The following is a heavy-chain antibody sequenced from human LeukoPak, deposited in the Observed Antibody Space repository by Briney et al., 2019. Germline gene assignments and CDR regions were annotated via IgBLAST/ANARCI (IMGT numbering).Heavy chain of an antibody. J-gene: IGHJ4*02. D-gene: IGHD6-19*01. CDR2: MDPNSGNT. Sequence: ASVKVSCKASGYTFTNYDINWVRQATGQGLEWMGWMDPNSGNTAYAQNFQGRVTITRNTSISTAYMELSSLRSGDTAVYYCARPLPIGSGWINWGQGTLVTVSS. CDR1: GYTFTNYD. V-gene: IGHV1-8*03. CDR3: ARPLPIGSGWIN.